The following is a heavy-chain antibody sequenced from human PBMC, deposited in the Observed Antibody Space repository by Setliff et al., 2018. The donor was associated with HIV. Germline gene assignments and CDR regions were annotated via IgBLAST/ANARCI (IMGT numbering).Heavy chain of an antibody. D-gene: IGHD6-13*01. CDR2: IKKKGDGGTT. CDR1: GFTFSDVW. J-gene: IGHJ4*02. V-gene: IGHV3-15*01. CDR3: MDFAIAGAWDY. Sequence: PGGSLRLSCAASGFTFSDVWVNWVRQAPGRGLEWVGRIKKKGDGGTTEYATPVKGRFTISGDDSENMLYLQMNDLKTEDTAVYYCMDFAIAGAWDYWGQGTLVTVSS.